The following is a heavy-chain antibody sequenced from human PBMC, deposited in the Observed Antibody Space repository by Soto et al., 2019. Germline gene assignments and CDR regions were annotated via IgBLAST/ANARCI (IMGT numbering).Heavy chain of an antibody. Sequence: EVQLLESGGGLVQPGGSLRLSCAASGFTFSSCAMSWVRQAPGKGLEWVSAISGSGGSTYYADSVKGRFTISRDNSKNTLYLQMKSLRAEDTAVYYCGKGVGCSGGSCYSNDYYYYYMDVWGKGTTVTVSS. D-gene: IGHD2-15*01. CDR3: GKGVGCSGGSCYSNDYYYYYMDV. V-gene: IGHV3-23*01. CDR1: GFTFSSCA. J-gene: IGHJ6*03. CDR2: ISGSGGST.